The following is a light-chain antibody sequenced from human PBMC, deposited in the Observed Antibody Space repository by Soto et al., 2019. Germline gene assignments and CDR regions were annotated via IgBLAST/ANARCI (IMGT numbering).Light chain of an antibody. CDR1: QNLLCSTNKKNY. CDR3: QQYYDFPLT. V-gene: IGKV4-1*01. CDR2: WAS. Sequence: DIVMTQSPDSLAVSLGERATINCKSSQNLLCSTNKKNYFAWYQQKPGHPPKLLIYWASTRESGVPDRFSGSGSETDFTLTISSLQAEDVAVYYCQQYYDFPLTFGGGTKVEIK. J-gene: IGKJ4*01.